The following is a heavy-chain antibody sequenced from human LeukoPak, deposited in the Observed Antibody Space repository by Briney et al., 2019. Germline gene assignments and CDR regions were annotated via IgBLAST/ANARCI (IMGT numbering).Heavy chain of an antibody. Sequence: GGSLRLSCAASGFTFSNAWMSWVRQAPGKGLEWVGRIKSKTDGGTTDYAAPVKGRFTISRDDSKNTLYLQMNSLKSEDTAVYYCTTIRGFCSGRSCLGYWGQGTLVTVSS. CDR2: IKSKTDGGTT. CDR3: TTIRGFCSGRSCLGY. J-gene: IGHJ4*02. D-gene: IGHD2-15*01. V-gene: IGHV3-15*01. CDR1: GFTFSNAW.